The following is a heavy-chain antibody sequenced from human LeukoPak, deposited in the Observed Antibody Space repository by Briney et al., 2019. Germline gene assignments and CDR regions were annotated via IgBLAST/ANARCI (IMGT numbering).Heavy chain of an antibody. Sequence: ASVKVSCKASGGTFSSYAISWVRQAPGQGLEWMGGIIPIFGTANYAQKFQGRVTITADESTSTAYMELSSLRSEDMAVYYCARDRYSGYGGFDYWGQGTLVTVSS. CDR3: ARDRYSGYGGFDY. CDR1: GGTFSSYA. D-gene: IGHD5-12*01. J-gene: IGHJ4*02. CDR2: IIPIFGTA. V-gene: IGHV1-69*13.